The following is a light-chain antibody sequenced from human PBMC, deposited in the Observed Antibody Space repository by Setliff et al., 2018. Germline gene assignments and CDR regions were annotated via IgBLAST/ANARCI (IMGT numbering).Light chain of an antibody. CDR2: EVT. CDR1: SSDVGTYNF. V-gene: IGLV2-14*03. J-gene: IGLJ1*01. Sequence: SVLTQPAAVSGSPGQSITISCTGTSSDVGTYNFVSWYQQHPAKAPKLLIYEVTKRPSGVSDRFSGSKSGNTASLTISGLQADDEADYYCCAYTASTTYVFVNGTKVTVL. CDR3: CAYTASTTYV.